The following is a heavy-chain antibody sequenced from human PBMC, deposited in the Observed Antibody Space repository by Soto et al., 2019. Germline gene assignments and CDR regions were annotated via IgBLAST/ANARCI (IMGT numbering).Heavy chain of an antibody. CDR2: IIPIFGTA. J-gene: IGHJ4*02. V-gene: IGHV1-69*13. Sequence: SVKVSCKASGGTFSSYAISWVRQAPGQGLEWMGGIIPIFGTANYAQKFQGRVTITADESTSTAYMELSSLRSEDTAVYYCASPASYYYDSSPLDYWGRGTLVTVSS. D-gene: IGHD3-22*01. CDR1: GGTFSSYA. CDR3: ASPASYYYDSSPLDY.